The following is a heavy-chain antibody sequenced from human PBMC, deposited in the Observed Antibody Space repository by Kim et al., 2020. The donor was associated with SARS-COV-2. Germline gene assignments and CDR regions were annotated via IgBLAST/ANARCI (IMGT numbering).Heavy chain of an antibody. CDR3: AKDIRRYDMNYFDY. V-gene: IGHV3-9*01. D-gene: IGHD3-9*01. CDR1: GFTFDDYA. Sequence: GGSLRLSCAASGFTFDDYAMHWVRQAPGKGLEWVSGISWNSGSIGYADSVKGRFTISRDNAKNSLYLQMNSLRAEDTALYYCAKDIRRYDMNYFDYWGQGTLVTVSS. J-gene: IGHJ4*02. CDR2: ISWNSGSI.